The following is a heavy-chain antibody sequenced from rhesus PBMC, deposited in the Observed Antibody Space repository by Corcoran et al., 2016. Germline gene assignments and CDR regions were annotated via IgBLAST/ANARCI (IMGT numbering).Heavy chain of an antibody. D-gene: IGHD2-15*01. V-gene: IGHV4-127*01. J-gene: IGHJ4*01. Sequence: QVQLQESGPGLVKPSETLSLTCAVPGYSISSGYGWSWIRQPPGKGREWIGYIGGSRVSTNYNPSLKSRVTISKDTSKNQLSLKLGSVTAADTAVYYCARRRIGNYFDYWGQGVLVTVSS. CDR3: ARRRIGNYFDY. CDR2: IGGSRVST. CDR1: GYSISSGYG.